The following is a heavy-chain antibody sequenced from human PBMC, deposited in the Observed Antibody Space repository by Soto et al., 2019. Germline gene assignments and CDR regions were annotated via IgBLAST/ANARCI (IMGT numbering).Heavy chain of an antibody. D-gene: IGHD4-17*01. V-gene: IGHV4-4*02. CDR1: GGSISSRNW. Sequence: KPSETLSLTCAVSGGSISSRNWWSWVRQPPGKGLEWIGEIFHSGSTNYNPSLKSRVTISVDKSKNQFSLKLSSVTSADTAMYYCTYGDYSNDYWGQGTPVTVS. J-gene: IGHJ4*02. CDR3: TYGDYSNDY. CDR2: IFHSGST.